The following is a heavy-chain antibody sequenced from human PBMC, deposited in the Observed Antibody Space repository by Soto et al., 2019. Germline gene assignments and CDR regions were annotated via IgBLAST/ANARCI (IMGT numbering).Heavy chain of an antibody. CDR1: GVSIRNGGYY. Sequence: QVQLQESGPRVVKPSQTLSLTCTVSGVSIRNGGYYWSWIRHHPGKGMEWIGYIYYSGSTQYNPSLKSLVTMSIDTSKNQFSLKLSSVSAADTAVYYCASDDIVTTLVEYWGQGTLVTVSS. V-gene: IGHV4-31*01. CDR3: ASDDIVTTLVEY. CDR2: IYYSGST. D-gene: IGHD5-12*01. J-gene: IGHJ4*02.